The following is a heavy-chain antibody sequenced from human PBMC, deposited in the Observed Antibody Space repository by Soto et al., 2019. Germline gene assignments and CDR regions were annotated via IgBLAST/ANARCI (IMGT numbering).Heavy chain of an antibody. CDR1: GDSIIGTGW. J-gene: IGHJ6*02. CDR3: VRNGYYSLDV. D-gene: IGHD3-22*01. V-gene: IGHV4-4*02. Sequence: QVQLQESGPGLVRPSGTLSLTCAVSGDSIIGTGWWSWVRQSPGKGLDWMGEVYHSGATNYNPSLKSRVTISVDTSRTQFSLNLGSVTAANTAGYYCVRNGYYSLDVWGQGTTVTVSS. CDR2: VYHSGAT.